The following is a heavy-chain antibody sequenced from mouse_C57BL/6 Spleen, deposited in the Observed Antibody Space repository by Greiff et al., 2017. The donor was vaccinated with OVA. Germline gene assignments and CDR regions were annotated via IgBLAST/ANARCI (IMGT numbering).Heavy chain of an antibody. CDR2: INPNNGGT. CDR1: GYTFTDYY. V-gene: IGHV1-26*01. CDR3: ARCGTAQAYYAMDY. Sequence: EVQLQQSGPELVKPGASVKISCKASGYTFTDYYMNWVKQSHGKSLEWIGDINPNNGGTSYNQKFKGKATLTVDKSSSTAYMELRSLTSEDSAVYYCARCGTAQAYYAMDYWGQGTSVTVSS. D-gene: IGHD3-2*02. J-gene: IGHJ4*01.